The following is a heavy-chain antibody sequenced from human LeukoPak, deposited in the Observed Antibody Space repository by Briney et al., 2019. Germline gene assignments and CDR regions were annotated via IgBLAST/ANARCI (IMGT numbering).Heavy chain of an antibody. V-gene: IGHV5-51*01. CDR3: ARTRGGDSFDY. Sequence: GESLKISCKGSGYSFSTYWIGWVRQMPGKGLEWMGIIYPGDAETRYSPSFQGQVSISADKFISTAYLQWSSLKASDTAVYYCARTRGGDSFDYWGQGTLVAVSS. J-gene: IGHJ4*02. CDR1: GYSFSTYW. CDR2: IYPGDAET. D-gene: IGHD2-21*02.